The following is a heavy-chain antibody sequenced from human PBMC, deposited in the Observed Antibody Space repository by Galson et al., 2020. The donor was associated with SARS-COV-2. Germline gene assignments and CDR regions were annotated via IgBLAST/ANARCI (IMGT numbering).Heavy chain of an antibody. CDR2: LSGSGGST. J-gene: IGHJ3*02. CDR3: ISSSGYGDGFDI. V-gene: IGHV3-23*01. CDR1: GFTFSSYA. Sequence: GESMKISCAASGFTFSSYAMNWVRQGPGKGLEWVSVLSGSGGSTYYADSVKGRFTISRDNSKNTLYLQMNSLRAEDTAVYYCISSSGYGDGFDIWGQGTMVTVSS. D-gene: IGHD3-22*01.